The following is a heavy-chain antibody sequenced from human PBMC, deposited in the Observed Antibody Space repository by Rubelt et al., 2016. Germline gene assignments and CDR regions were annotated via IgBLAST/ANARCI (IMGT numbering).Heavy chain of an antibody. D-gene: IGHD6-6*01. CDR1: GFTFSSYA. CDR3: TRARLDQ. Sequence: VQLVESGGGVVQPGRSLRLSCAASGFTFSSYAMHWVRQAPGKGLEWVANIKQDGSEKYYGDCGKGRSTIYRDNAKNALYLQMNRLRAEGTAGYYCTRARLDQWGQGTLVTVSS. J-gene: IGHJ5*02. CDR2: IKQDGSEK. V-gene: IGHV3-7*03.